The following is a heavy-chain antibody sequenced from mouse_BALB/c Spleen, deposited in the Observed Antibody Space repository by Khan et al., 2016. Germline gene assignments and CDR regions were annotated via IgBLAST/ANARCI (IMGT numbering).Heavy chain of an antibody. Sequence: VQLQESGAELVRPGTSVKVSCKASGYAFTNYLIEWVKQRPGQGLEWIGVINPGSGGSNNNEKFKGKATLTADKSSSTAYMQLSSLTSDDSAVYFCARSDGYDVGYAYWGQGTLVTVSA. CDR2: INPGSGGS. CDR1: GYAFTNYL. J-gene: IGHJ3*01. D-gene: IGHD2-2*01. CDR3: ARSDGYDVGYAY. V-gene: IGHV1-54*01.